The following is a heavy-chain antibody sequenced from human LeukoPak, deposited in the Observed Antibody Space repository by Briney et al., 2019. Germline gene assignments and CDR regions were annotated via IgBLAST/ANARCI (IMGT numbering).Heavy chain of an antibody. V-gene: IGHV3-74*01. CDR1: GFTFSSYW. Sequence: QPGGSLRLSCAASGFTFSSYWMHWVRQAPGKGLVWVSRINSDGSSTSYADSVKGRFTISRDNAKNTLYLQMNSLRAEDTAVYYCARERNVVPAAIDYWGQGTLVTVSS. CDR2: INSDGSST. J-gene: IGHJ4*02. D-gene: IGHD2-2*01. CDR3: ARERNVVPAAIDY.